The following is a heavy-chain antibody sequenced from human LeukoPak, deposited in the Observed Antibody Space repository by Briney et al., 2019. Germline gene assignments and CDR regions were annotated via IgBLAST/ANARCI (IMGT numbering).Heavy chain of an antibody. Sequence: GESLKISCQGSGYSFTSYWIGWVRQMPGKGLEWMGIIYPGDSDTRYSPSFQGQVTISADRSITTAYLQWSSLKASDTAIYYRARQLGVNTFDYWGQGTLVTVSS. CDR3: ARQLGVNTFDY. D-gene: IGHD3-22*01. J-gene: IGHJ4*02. CDR1: GYSFTSYW. V-gene: IGHV5-51*01. CDR2: IYPGDSDT.